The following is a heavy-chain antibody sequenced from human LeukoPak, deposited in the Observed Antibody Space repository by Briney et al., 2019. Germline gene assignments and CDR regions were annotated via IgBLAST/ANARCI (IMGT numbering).Heavy chain of an antibody. V-gene: IGHV3-7*01. CDR3: ARLEATSAACIY. D-gene: IGHD1-26*01. CDR1: GFTFSTYW. J-gene: IGHJ4*02. CDR2: IHQDGSEK. Sequence: GGSLRLSCAASGFTFSTYWMSWVRQAPGKGLEWVANIHQDGSEKYYVDSVKGRFTISRDNAKNSLYLQMDSLRAEDTAVYYCARLEATSAACIYWGQGTLVTVSS.